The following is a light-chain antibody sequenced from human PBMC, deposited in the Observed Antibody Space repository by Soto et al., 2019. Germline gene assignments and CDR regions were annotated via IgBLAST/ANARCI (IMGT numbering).Light chain of an antibody. Sequence: QSVRTQPASVSGSPGQSITISCTGTSSDVGGYNYLSWYQQHPGKAPKVMIYEVSNRPSGVSNRFSGSKSGNTASLTISGLQAEDESEYFCSSYTASGTPVFGGGTQLTVL. J-gene: IGLJ3*02. CDR3: SSYTASGTPV. CDR2: EVS. V-gene: IGLV2-14*01. CDR1: SSDVGGYNY.